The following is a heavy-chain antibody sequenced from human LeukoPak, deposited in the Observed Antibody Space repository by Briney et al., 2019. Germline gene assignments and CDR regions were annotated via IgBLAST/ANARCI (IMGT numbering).Heavy chain of an antibody. D-gene: IGHD3-10*01. CDR2: ISYDGSNK. CDR1: GFTFSSYA. V-gene: IGHV3-30-3*01. CDR3: ARALRGYSGSYEDYNWFDP. J-gene: IGHJ5*02. Sequence: GGSLRLSCAASGFTFSSYAMHWDRQAPGKGLEWVAVISYDGSNKYYADSVKGRFTISRDNSKNTLYLQMNSLRAEDTAAYYCARALRGYSGSYEDYNWFDPWGQGTLVTVSS.